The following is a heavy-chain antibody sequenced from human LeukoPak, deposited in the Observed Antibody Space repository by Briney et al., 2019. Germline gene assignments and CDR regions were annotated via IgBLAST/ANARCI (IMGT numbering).Heavy chain of an antibody. D-gene: IGHD6-13*01. CDR2: IYYSGST. Sequence: SETLSLTCTVSGGSISSYYWSWIRQPPGKGLEWIGYIYYSGSTNYNPSLKSRVTISVDTSRNQFSLRLSSVTAADTAVFYCASAYSSTWAFDFWGQGTLVTVSS. CDR1: GGSISSYY. CDR3: ASAYSSTWAFDF. J-gene: IGHJ4*02. V-gene: IGHV4-59*12.